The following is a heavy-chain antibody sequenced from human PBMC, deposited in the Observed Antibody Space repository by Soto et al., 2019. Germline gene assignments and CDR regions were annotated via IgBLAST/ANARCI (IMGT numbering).Heavy chain of an antibody. V-gene: IGHV1-18*01. Sequence: QVQLVQSGAEVKNPGASVKVSCKTSGYTFTSYGIGWARQAPGQGLEWMGWINTYNGNTNYAQNLQGRVTLTTDTSTSTAYMELGSLRSNDTAIYDCARVDVYVTPSPQDVWGQGTTVTVSS. D-gene: IGHD3-16*01. CDR3: ARVDVYVTPSPQDV. J-gene: IGHJ6*02. CDR2: INTYNGNT. CDR1: GYTFTSYG.